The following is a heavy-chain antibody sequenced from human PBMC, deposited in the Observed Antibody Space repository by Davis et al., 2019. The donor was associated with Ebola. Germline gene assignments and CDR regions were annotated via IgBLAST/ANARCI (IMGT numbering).Heavy chain of an antibody. D-gene: IGHD2-15*01. V-gene: IGHV1-8*03. CDR2: MNPNSGNT. Sequence: ASVKVSCKASGYTFTGYYMHWVRQAPGQGLEWMGWMNPNSGNTGYAQKFQGRVTITRNTSISTAYMELSSLRSEDTAVYYCARFARYCSGGSCYSSDVWGQGTTVTVSS. CDR3: ARFARYCSGGSCYSSDV. J-gene: IGHJ6*02. CDR1: GYTFTGYY.